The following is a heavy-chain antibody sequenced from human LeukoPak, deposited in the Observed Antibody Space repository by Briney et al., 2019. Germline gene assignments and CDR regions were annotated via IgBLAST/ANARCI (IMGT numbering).Heavy chain of an antibody. CDR3: ARDSPIAVAGTGMDV. CDR2: IYYSGST. V-gene: IGHV4-30-4*02. D-gene: IGHD6-19*01. Sequence: SETLSLTCTVSGGSISSGDYYWSWIRQPPGKGLEWIGYIYYSGSTYYNPSLKSRVTISVDTSKNQFSLKLSSVTAADTAVYYCARDSPIAVAGTGMDVWGQGTTVTVSS. CDR1: GGSISSGDYY. J-gene: IGHJ6*02.